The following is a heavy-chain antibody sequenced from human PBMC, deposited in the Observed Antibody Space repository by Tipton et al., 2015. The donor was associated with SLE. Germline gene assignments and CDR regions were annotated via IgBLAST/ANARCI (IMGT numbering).Heavy chain of an antibody. D-gene: IGHD3-16*01. CDR3: VAQEGGRDDAFDI. CDR2: FYFGGST. Sequence: TLSLTCNVSGGSVNSGSHYWGWVRQPPGKGLEWIGHFYFGGSTYYNPSLKSRVTISVDSSKNQFSLKKHSVTAADTAVYYCVAQEGGRDDAFDIWGQGTMVNVSS. J-gene: IGHJ3*02. V-gene: IGHV4-39*07. CDR1: GGSVNSGSHY.